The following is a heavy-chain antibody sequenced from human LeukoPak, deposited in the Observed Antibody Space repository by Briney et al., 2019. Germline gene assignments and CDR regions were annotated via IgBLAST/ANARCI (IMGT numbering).Heavy chain of an antibody. CDR2: IIPIFGTA. CDR3: ASGQGKGSYDIGHY. CDR1: GGTFSSYA. Sequence: ASVKVSCKASGGTFSSYAISWVRQAPGQGLEWMGGIIPIFGTANYAQKFQGRVTITTDESTSTAYMELSSLRSEDTAVYYCASGQGKGSYDIGHYWGQGTLVTVSS. J-gene: IGHJ4*02. V-gene: IGHV1-69*05. D-gene: IGHD3-16*01.